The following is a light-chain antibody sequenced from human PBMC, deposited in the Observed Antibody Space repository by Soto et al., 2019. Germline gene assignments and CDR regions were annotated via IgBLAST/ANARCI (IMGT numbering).Light chain of an antibody. J-gene: IGLJ3*02. V-gene: IGLV1-47*02. Sequence: QSVLTQPPSASGTPGQRVTISCSGSNSNSGSNYVYWYQQFPGTAPKLLIYSNIQRPSGVPARFSGSKSGTTAYLAISGLRSEDEADYYCPAWDNSLNGRVFGGGTKLTVL. CDR1: NSNSGSNY. CDR3: PAWDNSLNGRV. CDR2: SNI.